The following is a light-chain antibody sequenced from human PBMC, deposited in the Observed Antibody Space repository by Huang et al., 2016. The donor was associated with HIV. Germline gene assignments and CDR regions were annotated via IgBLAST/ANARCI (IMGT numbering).Light chain of an antibody. Sequence: DIQMTQSPSSLSASVGDRVTINCRTSQSVGNSVNWYQQKPGKVPELLIYASSLQACVSSRFRGSGSGTDLTLIISSLQPEDFATYYCQQSYISPWTFGQGTKVDLK. CDR3: QQSYISPWT. CDR1: QSVGNS. CDR2: AS. J-gene: IGKJ1*01. V-gene: IGKV1-39*01.